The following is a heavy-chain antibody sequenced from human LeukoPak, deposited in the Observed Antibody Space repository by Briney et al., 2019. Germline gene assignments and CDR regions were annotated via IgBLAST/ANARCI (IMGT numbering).Heavy chain of an antibody. D-gene: IGHD1-26*01. CDR2: IDTAGDT. Sequence: GGSLRLSCVTSGFTFSSYDMHWVRQATGKGLEWVSAIDTAGDTYYPDSVKGRFTISRDNAKNSLYLQMNSLRAEDTAVYYCARDPYSGSYGDYYYYYMDVWGKGTTVTISS. V-gene: IGHV3-13*01. J-gene: IGHJ6*03. CDR1: GFTFSSYD. CDR3: ARDPYSGSYGDYYYYYMDV.